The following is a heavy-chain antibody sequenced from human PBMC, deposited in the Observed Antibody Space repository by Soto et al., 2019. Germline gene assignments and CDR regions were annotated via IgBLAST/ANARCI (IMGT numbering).Heavy chain of an antibody. Sequence: QVQLVESGGGVVQPGRSLRLSCAASGFTFSSYGMHWVRQAPGKGLEWVAVIWYDGSNKYYADSVKGRFTISRDNSKNTLYLKMNSLRAEDTAVYYCARDEGIGVNYYYCGMDVWGQGTTVTVSS. V-gene: IGHV3-33*01. CDR3: ARDEGIGVNYYYCGMDV. CDR2: IWYDGSNK. D-gene: IGHD3-10*01. J-gene: IGHJ6*02. CDR1: GFTFSSYG.